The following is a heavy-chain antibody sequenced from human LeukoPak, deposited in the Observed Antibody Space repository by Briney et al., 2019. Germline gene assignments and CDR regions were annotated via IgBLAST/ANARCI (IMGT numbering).Heavy chain of an antibody. CDR1: GFSVSGKF. V-gene: IGHV3-53*01. CDR2: IHYDGKI. D-gene: IGHD2-21*01. J-gene: IGHJ4*02. Sequence: GGSLRLSCAASGFSVSGKFMSWVRQAPGKGLEWVSIIHYDGKIRYAGSVGGRFTIYRDDSENTLFLQMNSLRVDDTAVYFCASGDGYLQPYWGQGALVTVSS. CDR3: ASGDGYLQPY.